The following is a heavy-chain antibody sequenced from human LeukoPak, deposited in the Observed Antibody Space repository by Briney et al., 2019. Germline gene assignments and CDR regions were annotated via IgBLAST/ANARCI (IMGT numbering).Heavy chain of an antibody. CDR3: ASDLYGSAYYYYMDV. V-gene: IGHV1-46*01. J-gene: IGHJ6*03. CDR2: INPSGGSA. D-gene: IGHD3-10*01. CDR1: GYTFTSYY. Sequence: ASVKVSCKASGYTFTSYYIHWVRQAPGQGLEWMGIINPSGGSASYAQKFQGRVTITADKSTSTAYMELSSLRSEDTAVYYCASDLYGSAYYYYMDVWGKGTTVTVSS.